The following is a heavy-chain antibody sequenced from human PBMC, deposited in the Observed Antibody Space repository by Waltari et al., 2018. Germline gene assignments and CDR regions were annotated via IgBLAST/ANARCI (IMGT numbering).Heavy chain of an antibody. CDR2: IRYDGSNK. CDR1: GFTFSSYG. D-gene: IGHD3-16*01. CDR3: AKDPHIRLGIRGYDYFDY. J-gene: IGHJ4*02. V-gene: IGHV3-30*02. Sequence: QVQLVESGGGVVQPGGSLRLSCAASGFTFSSYGMHWVRQAPGKGLEWVEFIRYDGSNKYYADSVKGRFTISRDNSKNTLYLQMNSLRAEDTAVYYCAKDPHIRLGIRGYDYFDYWGQGTLVTVSS.